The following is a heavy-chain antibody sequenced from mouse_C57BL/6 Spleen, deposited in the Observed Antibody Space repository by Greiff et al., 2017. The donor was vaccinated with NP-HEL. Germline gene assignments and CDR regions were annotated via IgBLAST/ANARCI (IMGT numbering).Heavy chain of an antibody. V-gene: IGHV1-82*01. J-gene: IGHJ1*03. CDR2: IYPGDGDT. CDR3: AGSGREYFDV. Sequence: QVQLQQSGPELVKPGASVKISCKASGYAFSSSWMNWVKQRPGKGLEWIGRIYPGDGDTNYNGKFKGKATLTADKSSSTAYMQLSSLTSEDSAVYFCAGSGREYFDVWGTGTTVTVSS. CDR1: GYAFSSSW. D-gene: IGHD3-1*01.